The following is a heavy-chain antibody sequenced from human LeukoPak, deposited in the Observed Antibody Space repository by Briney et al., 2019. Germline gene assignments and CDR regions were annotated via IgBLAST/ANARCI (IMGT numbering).Heavy chain of an antibody. CDR3: ARCRVYDFWSGYYSYYYYYMDV. V-gene: IGHV3-48*04. Sequence: PGGSLRLSCAASGFTFGNTWMSWVRQAPGKGLEWVSYISSSSSTIYYADSVKGRFTIFRDNAKNSLYLQMNSLRAEDTAVYYCARCRVYDFWSGYYSYYYYYMDVWGQGTTVTVSS. CDR1: GFTFGNTW. D-gene: IGHD3-3*01. CDR2: ISSSSSTI. J-gene: IGHJ6*03.